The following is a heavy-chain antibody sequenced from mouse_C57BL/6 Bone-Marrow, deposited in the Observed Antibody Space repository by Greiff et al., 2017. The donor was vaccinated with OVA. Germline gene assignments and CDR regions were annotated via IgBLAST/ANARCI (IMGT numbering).Heavy chain of an antibody. CDR2: IDPSDSYT. CDR1: GYTFTSYW. J-gene: IGHJ1*03. CDR3: ARLTTVVDNWYCDV. D-gene: IGHD1-1*01. Sequence: QVQLQQPGAELVMPGASVKLSCKASGYTFTSYWMHWVKQRPGQGLEWIGEIDPSDSYTNYNQKFKGKSTLTVDKSSSTAYMQLSSLTSEDSAVYYCARLTTVVDNWYCDVWGTGTTVTVSS. V-gene: IGHV1-69*01.